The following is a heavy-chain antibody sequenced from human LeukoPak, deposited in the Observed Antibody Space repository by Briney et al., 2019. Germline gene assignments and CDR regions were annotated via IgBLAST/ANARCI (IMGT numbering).Heavy chain of an antibody. CDR2: ISSSSPYI. CDR3: ARVYSRVGPFDY. D-gene: IGHD5-18*01. Sequence: GGSLRLSCAASGFTFSSYWMSWVRQAPGKGLEWVSSISSSSPYIYYTDSVKGRFTISRDNAKNSLYLQMNSLRAEDTAVYYCARVYSRVGPFDYWGQGTLVTVSS. CDR1: GFTFSSYW. V-gene: IGHV3-21*01. J-gene: IGHJ4*02.